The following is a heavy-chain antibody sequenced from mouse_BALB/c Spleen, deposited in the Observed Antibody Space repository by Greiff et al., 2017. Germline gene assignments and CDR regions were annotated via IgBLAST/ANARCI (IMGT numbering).Heavy chain of an antibody. CDR2: ISNLAYSI. J-gene: IGHJ4*01. V-gene: IGHV5-15*02. CDR3: ARDRGYYAMDY. CDR1: GFTFSDYG. Sequence: EVMLVESGGGLVKLGGSLKLSCAASGFTFSDYGMAWVRQAPGKGPEWVAFISNLAYSIYYADTVTGRFTISRENAKNTLYLEMSSLRSEDTAMYYCARDRGYYAMDYWGQGTSVTVSS.